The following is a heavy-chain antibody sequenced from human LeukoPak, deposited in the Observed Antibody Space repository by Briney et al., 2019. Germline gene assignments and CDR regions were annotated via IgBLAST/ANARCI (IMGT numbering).Heavy chain of an antibody. CDR3: ARDYEMIYFDWFEGYYYMDV. Sequence: ASVKVSCKASGYTFTSYGISWVRQAPGQGLEWMGIINPSGGSTSYAQKFQGRVTMTRDMSTSTVYMELSSLRSEDTAVYYCARDYEMIYFDWFEGYYYMDVWGKGTTVTVSS. D-gene: IGHD3-9*01. V-gene: IGHV1-46*01. CDR1: GYTFTSYG. CDR2: INPSGGST. J-gene: IGHJ6*03.